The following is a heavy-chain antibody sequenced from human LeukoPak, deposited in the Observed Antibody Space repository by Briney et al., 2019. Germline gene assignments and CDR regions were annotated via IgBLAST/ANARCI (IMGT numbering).Heavy chain of an antibody. J-gene: IGHJ6*02. CDR3: ARDREAIAAAGKDPYYYYGFHV. CDR2: INPNSGGT. D-gene: IGHD6-13*01. V-gene: IGHV1-2*02. Sequence: ASVNVSCKASGYTFSDYYMHWVRQAPGQGLEWMGWINPNSGGTNYAQKCQGRVTMTRDTSISTAYMGLSRLRSDDTAVYYCARDREAIAAAGKDPYYYYGFHVWGQGTTVTVSS. CDR1: GYTFSDYY.